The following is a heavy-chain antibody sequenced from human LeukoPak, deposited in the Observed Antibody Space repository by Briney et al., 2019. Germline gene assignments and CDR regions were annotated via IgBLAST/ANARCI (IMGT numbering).Heavy chain of an antibody. V-gene: IGHV4-38-2*02. J-gene: IGHJ4*02. D-gene: IGHD3-22*01. Sequence: SETLSLTCTVVGYSISSGYYWGWIRQPPGKGLEWIGEINHSGSTNYNPSLKSRVTISVDTSKNQFSLKLSSVTAADTAVYYCASLRLGYYDSSGTLDYWGQGTLVTVSS. CDR1: GYSISSGYY. CDR2: INHSGST. CDR3: ASLRLGYYDSSGTLDY.